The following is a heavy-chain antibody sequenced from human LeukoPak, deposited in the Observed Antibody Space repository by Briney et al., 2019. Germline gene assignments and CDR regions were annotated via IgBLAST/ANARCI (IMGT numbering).Heavy chain of an antibody. CDR2: INYSGST. D-gene: IGHD2-15*01. CDR1: GGSISSSSYY. Sequence: PSETLSLTCTVSGGSISSSSYYWGWIRQPPGKGLEWIGSINYSGSTYYNPSLKSRVAISVDRSKKQFSLKLSSVTAADTAVYYCARGYCSGGSCYSSYYYSYMDVWGKGTTVTVSS. J-gene: IGHJ6*03. CDR3: ARGYCSGGSCYSSYYYSYMDV. V-gene: IGHV4-39*07.